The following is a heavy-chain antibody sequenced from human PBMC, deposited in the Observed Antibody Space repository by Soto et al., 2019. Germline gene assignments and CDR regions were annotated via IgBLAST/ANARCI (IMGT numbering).Heavy chain of an antibody. V-gene: IGHV4-59*01. CDR3: ARDRFLEWAYFDY. J-gene: IGHJ4*02. D-gene: IGHD3-3*01. Sequence: HPGKGLEWIGYIYYSGSTNYNPSLKSRVTISVDTSKNQFSLKLSSVTAADTAVYYCARDRFLEWAYFDYWGQGTLVSVSS. CDR2: IYYSGST.